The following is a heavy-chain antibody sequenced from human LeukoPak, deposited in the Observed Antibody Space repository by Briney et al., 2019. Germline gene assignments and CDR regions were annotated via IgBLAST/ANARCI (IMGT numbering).Heavy chain of an antibody. D-gene: IGHD3-10*01. Sequence: GGSLRLSCAASGFTFSSYAMSWVRQAPGKGLEWVSAISGSGGSTYYADSVKGRFTISRDNSKNTLYLQMNSLRAEDTAVYYCAKKESPNYYGPGSYYYYGMDVWGQGTTVTVSS. J-gene: IGHJ6*02. CDR3: AKKESPNYYGPGSYYYYGMDV. V-gene: IGHV3-23*01. CDR1: GFTFSSYA. CDR2: ISGSGGST.